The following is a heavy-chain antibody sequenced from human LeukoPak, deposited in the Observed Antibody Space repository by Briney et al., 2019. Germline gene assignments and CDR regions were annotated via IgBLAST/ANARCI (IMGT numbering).Heavy chain of an antibody. CDR2: IYYSGST. D-gene: IGHD3-10*01. CDR1: GGSISSYY. J-gene: IGHJ6*03. V-gene: IGHV4-59*08. Sequence: SETLSLTCTVSGGSISSYYWSWIRQPPGKGLEWIGYIYYSGSTDYNPSLKSRITISVDTSKNQFSLKLSSVTAADTAVYYCARHVLLWFGEFDYYYYYYMDVWGKGTTVTISS. CDR3: ARHVLLWFGEFDYYYYYYMDV.